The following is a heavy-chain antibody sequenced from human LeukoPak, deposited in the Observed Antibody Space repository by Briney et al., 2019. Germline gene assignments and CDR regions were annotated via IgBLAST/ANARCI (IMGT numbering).Heavy chain of an antibody. CDR2: ISSSGSTI. V-gene: IGHV3-11*01. CDR1: GFTFSDYY. J-gene: IGHJ6*02. CDR3: ARDSVVVPAALRNYYYGMDV. Sequence: GGSLRLSCAASGFTFSDYYMSWIRQAPGKGLGWVSYISSSGSTIYYADSVKGRFTISRDNAKNSLYLQMNSLRAEDTAVYYCARDSVVVPAALRNYYYGMDVWGQGTTVTVSS. D-gene: IGHD2-2*01.